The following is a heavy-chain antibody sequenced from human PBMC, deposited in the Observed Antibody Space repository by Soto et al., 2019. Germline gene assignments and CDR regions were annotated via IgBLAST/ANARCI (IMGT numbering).Heavy chain of an antibody. CDR1: GDYIHVGGYY. CDR3: GRDLTSNANCIDP. Sequence: SETLSLTCSVSGDYIHVGGYYWTWIRQRPGKGLEWMGYIYYTGKAYYNPSLESRLTMSVDRSKNQFSLRLTSVTAADTAVYFCGRDLTSNANCIDPWGQGTLVTVSS. J-gene: IGHJ5*02. V-gene: IGHV4-30-4*01. D-gene: IGHD2-2*01. CDR2: IYYTGKA.